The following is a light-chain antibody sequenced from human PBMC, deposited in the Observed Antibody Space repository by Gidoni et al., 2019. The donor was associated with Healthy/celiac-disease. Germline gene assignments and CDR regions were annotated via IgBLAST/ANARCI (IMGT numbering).Light chain of an antibody. CDR2: DAS. CDR1: QSVSSY. Sequence: EIVLTQSPATLSLSPGERATLSCRASQSVSSYLAWYHQKPGQAPRLLIYDASNRAPGIPARFSGSGSGTDFPLTISSLEPEDFAVYYCQQRSNWPPSITFGQGTRLEIK. V-gene: IGKV3-11*01. J-gene: IGKJ5*01. CDR3: QQRSNWPPSIT.